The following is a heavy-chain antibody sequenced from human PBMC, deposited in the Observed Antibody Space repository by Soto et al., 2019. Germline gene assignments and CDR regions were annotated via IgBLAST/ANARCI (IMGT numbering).Heavy chain of an antibody. CDR1: GFTFENFA. CDR2: ISGSAGRL. D-gene: IGHD2-8*02. V-gene: IGHV3-23*01. J-gene: IGHJ4*02. Sequence: GGSLRLSCVVSGFTFENFAMSWVRQAPGKGLEWVSGISGSAGRLYYADPVKGRFTISRANSKNTLYLQMNSLRAEDTAVYYCSTTGGYWGQGILVTVSS. CDR3: STTGGY.